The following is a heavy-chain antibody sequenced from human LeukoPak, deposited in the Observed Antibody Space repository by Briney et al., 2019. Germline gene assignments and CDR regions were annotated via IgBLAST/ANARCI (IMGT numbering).Heavy chain of an antibody. Sequence: PSETLSLTCTVSGYSISSGYYWGWIRQPPGNGLEWIGSIYHSGSTYYNPSLKSRVTISVDTSKKHFSLKLNSVSAADTAVYYCARDSGLWFGDYYYYYMDVWGKGTTVTISS. CDR1: GYSISSGYY. V-gene: IGHV4-38-2*02. J-gene: IGHJ6*03. D-gene: IGHD3-10*01. CDR3: ARDSGLWFGDYYYYYMDV. CDR2: IYHSGST.